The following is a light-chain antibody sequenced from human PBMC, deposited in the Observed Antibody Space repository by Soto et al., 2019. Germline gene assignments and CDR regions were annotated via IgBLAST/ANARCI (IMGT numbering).Light chain of an antibody. CDR3: QQYHSETT. CDR1: QSVAIN. V-gene: IGKV3-15*01. Sequence: ERVMTQSPATLSVSPGERATLSCRASQSVAINLAWYQQKPGQAPRLLIYGASTRANDIPARFSGSGSGTEFTLTIDSLQSEDFAVYYCQQYHSETTCGQGTRLEI. CDR2: GAS. J-gene: IGKJ5*01.